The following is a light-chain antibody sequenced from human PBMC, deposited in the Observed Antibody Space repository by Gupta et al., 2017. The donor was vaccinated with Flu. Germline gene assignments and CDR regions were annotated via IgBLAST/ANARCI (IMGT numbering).Light chain of an antibody. CDR2: DAS. CDR3: KQRSNWPPLT. CDR1: HGVSSS. J-gene: IGKJ4*01. Sequence: ELLLNQSPAPLSLAPEESATLSCRASHGVSSSLAGYQQKPGQAPRLLLYDASNHATGVPARFSGSGAGTDFTLTISSLEPEEYAVYYCKQRSNWPPLTFGGGTKVEIK. V-gene: IGKV3-11*01.